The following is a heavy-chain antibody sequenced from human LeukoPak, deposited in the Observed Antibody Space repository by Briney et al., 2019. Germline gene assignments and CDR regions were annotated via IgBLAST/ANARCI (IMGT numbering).Heavy chain of an antibody. CDR2: IIPIFGTA. V-gene: IGHV1-69*05. J-gene: IGHJ4*02. CDR1: GGTFSSYA. D-gene: IGHD5-24*01. Sequence: SVKVSCKASGGTFSSYAISWVRQAPGQGLEWMGGIIPIFGTANYAQKFQGRVTITTDESTSTAYMELSSLRSEDTAVYYCARGGPRRDGLMYYFDYWGQGTLVTVSS. CDR3: ARGGPRRDGLMYYFDY.